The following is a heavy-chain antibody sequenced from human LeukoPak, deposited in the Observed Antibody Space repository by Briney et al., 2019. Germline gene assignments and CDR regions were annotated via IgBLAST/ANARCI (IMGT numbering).Heavy chain of an antibody. CDR1: GGTFSSYA. J-gene: IGHJ3*02. CDR3: ARGGVVGIFGDI. Sequence: ASVKVSCKASGGTFSSYAISWVRQATGQGLEWMGWMNPNSGNTGYAQKFQGRVTMTRNTSISTAYMELSSLRSEDTAVYYCARGGVVGIFGDIWGQGTMVTVSS. V-gene: IGHV1-8*02. D-gene: IGHD3-3*01. CDR2: MNPNSGNT.